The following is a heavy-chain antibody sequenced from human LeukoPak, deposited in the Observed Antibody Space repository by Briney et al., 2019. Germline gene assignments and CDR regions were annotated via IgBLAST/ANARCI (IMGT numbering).Heavy chain of an antibody. V-gene: IGHV3-7*04. CDR2: IKEGGSEK. Sequence: GGSLRLSCGASGFTFSNYWMSWVRQAPGKGLEWVANIKEGGSEKNYVDSAKGRFTISRDNAKDSLYLQMNSLRAEDTAVYYCARDIPQGLSYFDYWGQGTLVTVSS. CDR1: GFTFSNYW. CDR3: ARDIPQGLSYFDY. D-gene: IGHD2-2*02. J-gene: IGHJ4*02.